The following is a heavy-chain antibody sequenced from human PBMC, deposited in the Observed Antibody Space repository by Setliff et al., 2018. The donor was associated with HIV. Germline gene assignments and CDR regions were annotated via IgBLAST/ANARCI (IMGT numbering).Heavy chain of an antibody. J-gene: IGHJ4*02. D-gene: IGHD4-4*01. CDR1: GFTFRSYA. V-gene: IGHV3-23*01. CDR2: ISGSGTST. Sequence: PGGSLRLSCAASGFTFRSYAMSWVRQAPGKGLEWVSGISGSGTSTYYADSVKGRFTISRDNSKNTLNLQMNSLRAEDSAIYFCAKDLYSNPYYFDNWGQGTLVTVSS. CDR3: AKDLYSNPYYFDN.